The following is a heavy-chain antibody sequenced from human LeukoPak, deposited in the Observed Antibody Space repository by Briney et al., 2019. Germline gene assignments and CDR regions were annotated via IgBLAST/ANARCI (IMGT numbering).Heavy chain of an antibody. D-gene: IGHD2-2*01. Sequence: SETLSLTCAVYGGSFSGYYWSWIRQPPGKGLEWIGEINHSGSTNYNPSLKSRVTISVDTSKNQFSLKLSSVTAADTAVYCCARYGYCSSTSCYVYRHRLKNWFDPWGQGTLVTVSS. J-gene: IGHJ5*02. CDR1: GGSFSGYY. V-gene: IGHV4-34*01. CDR3: ARYGYCSSTSCYVYRHRLKNWFDP. CDR2: INHSGST.